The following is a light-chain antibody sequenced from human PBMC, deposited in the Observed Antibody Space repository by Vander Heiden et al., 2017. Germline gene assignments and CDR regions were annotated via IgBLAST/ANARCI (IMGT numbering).Light chain of an antibody. V-gene: IGKV1-39*01. CDR2: AAS. CDR3: QQSYDAPYN. Sequence: DIQMTQSPPSLSASLGDRVTITCRSSERIDHYLNWYRQKPGKGPELLIYAASKLQSWVPSRCSGSGSGTDFTLTIASLRPEDFATYYCQQSYDAPYNFGQGTKLE. J-gene: IGKJ2*01. CDR1: ERIDHY.